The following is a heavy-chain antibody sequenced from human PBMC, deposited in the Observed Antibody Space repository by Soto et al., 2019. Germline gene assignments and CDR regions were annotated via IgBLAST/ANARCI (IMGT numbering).Heavy chain of an antibody. D-gene: IGHD2-21*01. CDR3: ARDQSFRTRVPLYYFAT. V-gene: IGHV3-33*01. J-gene: IGHJ4*02. Sequence: KGLEWVAVIWYDGSKKYYANSVKGRFTISRDNSKNTLHLQMNSLRAEDTAVYYCARDQSFRTRVPLYYFATWGQGILVTVSS. CDR2: IWYDGSKK.